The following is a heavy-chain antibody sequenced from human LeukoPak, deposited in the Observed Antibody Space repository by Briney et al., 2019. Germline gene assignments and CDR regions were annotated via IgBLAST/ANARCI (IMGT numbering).Heavy chain of an antibody. D-gene: IGHD6-13*01. CDR2: INHSGGT. J-gene: IGHJ4*02. CDR3: ARGWDPSSSWTTQADY. Sequence: SETLSLTCAVYGGSFSGYYWSWIRQPPGKGLEWIGEINHSGGTNYNPSLKSRVTISVDTSKNQFSLKLSSVTAADTAVYYCARGWDPSSSWTTQADYWGQGTLVTVSS. V-gene: IGHV4-34*01. CDR1: GGSFSGYY.